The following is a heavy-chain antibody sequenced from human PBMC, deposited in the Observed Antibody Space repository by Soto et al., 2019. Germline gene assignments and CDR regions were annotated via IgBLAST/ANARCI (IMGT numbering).Heavy chain of an antibody. V-gene: IGHV1-69*01. Sequence: QVQLVQSGAEVKKPGSSVKVSCKASGGTFSSYAISWVRQAPGQGLEWMGGIIPIFGTANYAKKFQGRVKITADESTSTAYMELSSLRSEDTAVYYCARLYSEEYSYGYFDYWGQGTLVTVSS. J-gene: IGHJ4*02. CDR3: ARLYSEEYSYGYFDY. D-gene: IGHD5-18*01. CDR1: GGTFSSYA. CDR2: IIPIFGTA.